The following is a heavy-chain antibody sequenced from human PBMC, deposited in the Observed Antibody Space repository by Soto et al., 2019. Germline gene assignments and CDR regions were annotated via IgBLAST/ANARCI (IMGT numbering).Heavy chain of an antibody. CDR1: GGSISSYY. V-gene: IGHV4-59*08. J-gene: IGHJ4*02. CDR3: ARHHYYEFVW. D-gene: IGHD3-16*01. Sequence: SETLSLTCIVSGGSISSYYWSWIRQPPGKGLEWIGCISYSGSTNYNPSLKSRVTISVDTSKNQFSLKLRSVTAAHTAVYYCARHHYYEFVWWGQGTLVTVSS. CDR2: ISYSGST.